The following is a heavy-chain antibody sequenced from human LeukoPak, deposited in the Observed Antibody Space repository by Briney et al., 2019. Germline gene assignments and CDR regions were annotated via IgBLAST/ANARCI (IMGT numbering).Heavy chain of an antibody. CDR3: ARSGSIAVVVPAATLVDY. CDR1: GFTFSDYY. J-gene: IGHJ4*02. Sequence: PEGSLRLSCAASGFTFSDYYMSWIRQAPGKGLEWVLYISSSSSYTNYADSVKGRFTISRDNAKNSLYLQMNSLRAEDTAVYYCARSGSIAVVVPAATLVDYWGQRTLVTVSS. V-gene: IGHV3-11*03. D-gene: IGHD2-2*01. CDR2: ISSSSSYT.